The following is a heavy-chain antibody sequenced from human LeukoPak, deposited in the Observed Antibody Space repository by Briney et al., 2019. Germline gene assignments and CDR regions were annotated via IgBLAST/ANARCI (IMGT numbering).Heavy chain of an antibody. V-gene: IGHV3-11*01. D-gene: IGHD2-2*01. CDR3: ASDFLGYCSSTSCYRGDY. CDR2: ISSSGSTI. J-gene: IGHJ4*02. Sequence: PGGSLRLSCAASGFTFSDYYMSWIRQAPGKGLEWVSYISSSGSTIYYADSVKGRFTISRDNAKNSLYLQMNSLRAEDTAVYYCASDFLGYCSSTSCYRGDYWGQGTLVTVSS. CDR1: GFTFSDYY.